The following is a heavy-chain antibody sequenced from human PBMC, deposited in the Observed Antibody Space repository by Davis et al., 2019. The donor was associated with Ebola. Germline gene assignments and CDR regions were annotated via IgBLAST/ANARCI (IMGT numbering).Heavy chain of an antibody. CDR2: ISHDGRNI. CDR1: GFTFSKYG. Sequence: GEPLKISCEASGFTFSKYGMNWVRQAPGKGLEWIAFISHDGRNIHYAGSVWGRFSISRDNSKNTLYLQMNSLRDEDTAVYYCAKGGVPAARSDLYYYYYMDVWGKGTTVTVSS. J-gene: IGHJ6*03. V-gene: IGHV3-30*18. CDR3: AKGGVPAARSDLYYYYYMDV. D-gene: IGHD2-2*01.